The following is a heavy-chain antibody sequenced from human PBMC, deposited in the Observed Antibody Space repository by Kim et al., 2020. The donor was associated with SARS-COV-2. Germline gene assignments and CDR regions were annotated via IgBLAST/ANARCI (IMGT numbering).Heavy chain of an antibody. D-gene: IGHD2-2*01. Sequence: GGSLRLSCAASGFTFSSYSMNWVRQAPGKGLEWVSSISSSSSYIYYADSVKGRFTISRDNAKNSLYLQMNSLRAEDTAVYYCARTQIVVVPDGTLGFDYWGQGTLVTVSS. CDR1: GFTFSSYS. CDR3: ARTQIVVVPDGTLGFDY. J-gene: IGHJ4*02. V-gene: IGHV3-21*01. CDR2: ISSSSSYI.